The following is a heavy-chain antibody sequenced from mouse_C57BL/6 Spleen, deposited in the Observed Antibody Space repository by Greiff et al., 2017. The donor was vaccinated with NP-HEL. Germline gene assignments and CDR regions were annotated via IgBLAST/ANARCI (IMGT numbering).Heavy chain of an antibody. CDR2: INPNYGTT. CDR3: ASPRTGRGYWYFDV. CDR1: GYSFTDYN. V-gene: IGHV1-39*01. Sequence: VQLQQSGPELVKPGASVKISCKASGYSFTDYNMNWVKQSNGKSLEWIGVINPNYGTTSYNQKFKGKATLTVDQSSSTAYMQLNSLTSEDSAVYYCASPRTGRGYWYFDVWGTGTTVTVSS. J-gene: IGHJ1*03.